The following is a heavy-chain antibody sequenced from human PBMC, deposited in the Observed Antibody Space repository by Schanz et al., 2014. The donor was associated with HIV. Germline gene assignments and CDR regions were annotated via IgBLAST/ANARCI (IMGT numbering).Heavy chain of an antibody. Sequence: QVQLQQWGAGLLKPSETLSLTCAVYGGSFNDYYWSWIRQPPGKGLEWIGEINHIGSTNYNPSLKGRFTISVDTSKSQFSLKLTSVTAADTAVYYCAREGRKRYCDWSTRDWFDPWGQGTLVTVSS. V-gene: IGHV4-34*01. CDR2: INHIGST. J-gene: IGHJ5*02. CDR1: GGSFNDYY. D-gene: IGHD3-9*01. CDR3: AREGRKRYCDWSTRDWFDP.